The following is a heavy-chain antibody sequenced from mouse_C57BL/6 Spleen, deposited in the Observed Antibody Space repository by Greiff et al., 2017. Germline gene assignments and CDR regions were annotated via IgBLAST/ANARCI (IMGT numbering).Heavy chain of an antibody. CDR3: GRGGVVASDYAMDY. CDR1: GFTFSSYG. CDR2: ISSGGSYT. V-gene: IGHV5-6*01. D-gene: IGHD1-1*01. Sequence: VQLQQSGGDLVKPGGSLKLSCAASGFTFSSYGMSWVRQTPDKRLEWVATISSGGSYTYYPDSVKGRFTISRDNAKNNLYLQKSSLKSEDTAMCYCGRGGVVASDYAMDYWGQGTSVTVSS. J-gene: IGHJ4*01.